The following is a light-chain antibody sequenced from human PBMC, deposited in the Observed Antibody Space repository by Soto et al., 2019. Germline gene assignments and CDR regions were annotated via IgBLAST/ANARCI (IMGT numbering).Light chain of an antibody. CDR3: QSSDSRNHVV. V-gene: IGLV6-57*02. CDR1: SGTVVTNY. J-gene: IGLJ2*01. CDR2: EDN. Sequence: NFMLAQPHSVSESPGKTVTISCTGSSGTVVTNYVQWYQQRPGSAPTTVIYEDNQRPSGVPDRFSGSIDRSSNSASLTISGLKTEHEADYYCQSSDSRNHVVFGGGTKLTVL.